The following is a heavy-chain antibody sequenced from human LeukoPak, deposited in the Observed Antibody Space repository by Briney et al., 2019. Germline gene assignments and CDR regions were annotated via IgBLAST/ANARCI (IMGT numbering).Heavy chain of an antibody. J-gene: IGHJ5*02. CDR3: ARSLNSPDIVVVPAATEYNWIDP. V-gene: IGHV1-69*04. Sequence: ASVKVSCKASGGTFSSYAISWVRQAPGQGLEWMGRIIPIFGIANYAQKFQGRVTITADKSTSTAYMELSSLRSEDTAVYYCARSLNSPDIVVVPAATEYNWIDPWGQGTLVTVSS. CDR2: IIPIFGIA. D-gene: IGHD2-2*01. CDR1: GGTFSSYA.